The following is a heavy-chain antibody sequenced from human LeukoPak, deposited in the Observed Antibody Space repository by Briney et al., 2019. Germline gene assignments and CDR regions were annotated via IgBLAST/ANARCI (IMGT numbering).Heavy chain of an antibody. D-gene: IGHD3-10*01. Sequence: APVKVSCKASGFTFTSSAVQWVRQARGQRLEWIGWIVVGSGNTNYAQKFQERVTITRDMSTSTAYMELSSLRSEDTAVYYCAAGPLLWFGEPYYFDYWGQGTLVTVSS. J-gene: IGHJ4*02. CDR1: GFTFTSSA. CDR3: AAGPLLWFGEPYYFDY. V-gene: IGHV1-58*01. CDR2: IVVGSGNT.